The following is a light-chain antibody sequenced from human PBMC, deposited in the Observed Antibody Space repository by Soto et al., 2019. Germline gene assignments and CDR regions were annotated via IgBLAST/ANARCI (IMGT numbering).Light chain of an antibody. CDR2: EVS. CDR3: CSYAAGNTYV. V-gene: IGLV2-23*02. CDR1: SSDVVTYTL. Sequence: QSVLTQRASVSGSPGQSITISCTGTSSDVVTYTLVSWYPQHPGKAPKLMIYEVSKWPSGVSNRFSGSKSGNTASLTISGLQADEEAAYYCCSYAAGNTYVFGTGTK. J-gene: IGLJ1*01.